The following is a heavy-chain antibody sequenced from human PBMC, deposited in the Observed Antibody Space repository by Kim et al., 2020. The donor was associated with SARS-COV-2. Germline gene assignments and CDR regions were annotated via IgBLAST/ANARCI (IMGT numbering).Heavy chain of an antibody. V-gene: IGHV3-74*01. CDR2: INSDGSST. Sequence: GGSLRLSCAASGFTFSSYWMHWVRQAPGKGLVWVSRINSDGSSTSYADSVKGRFTISRDNAKNTLYLQMNSLRAEDTAVYYCARAPYGDPDFDYWGQGTLVTVSS. CDR3: ARAPYGDPDFDY. D-gene: IGHD4-17*01. J-gene: IGHJ4*02. CDR1: GFTFSSYW.